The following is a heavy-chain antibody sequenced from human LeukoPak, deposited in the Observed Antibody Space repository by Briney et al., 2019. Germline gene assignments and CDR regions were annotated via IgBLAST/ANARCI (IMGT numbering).Heavy chain of an antibody. CDR1: GGSISSYY. V-gene: IGHV4-39*01. Sequence: SETLSLTCTVSGGSISSYYWGWIRQPPGKGLEWIGSIYYSGSTYYNPSLKSRVTISVDTSKNQFSLKLSSVTAADTAVYYCASQYKYYFDYWGQGTLVTVSS. CDR3: ASQYKYYFDY. CDR2: IYYSGST. D-gene: IGHD1-1*01. J-gene: IGHJ4*02.